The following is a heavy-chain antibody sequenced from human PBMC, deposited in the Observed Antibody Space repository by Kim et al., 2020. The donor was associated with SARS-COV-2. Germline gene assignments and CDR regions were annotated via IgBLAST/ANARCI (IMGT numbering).Heavy chain of an antibody. CDR1: GFTFSRYA. V-gene: IGHV3-30-3*01. CDR3: ARELRFDN. CDR2: ISYDGSNK. Sequence: GGSLRLSCAASGFTFSRYAMHWVRQAPGKGLEWVALISYDGSNKYYADSVKGRFTISRDDSKNTLYLQMNSLRTEDTAVYYCARELRFDNWGQGTLVTVSS. J-gene: IGHJ4*02. D-gene: IGHD3-3*01.